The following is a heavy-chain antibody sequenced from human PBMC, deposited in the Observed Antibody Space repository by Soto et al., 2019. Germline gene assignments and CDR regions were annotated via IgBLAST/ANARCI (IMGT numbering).Heavy chain of an antibody. CDR3: ARDRGVAPPVAGNTHYYYYMDV. D-gene: IGHD6-19*01. CDR1: GYSFTNYG. V-gene: IGHV1-18*01. CDR2: ISAYNGNT. J-gene: IGHJ6*03. Sequence: QDQLVQSGVEVKKPGASVKVSCKASGYSFTNYGITWVRQAPGQGIEWTGWISAYNGNTNYAQKFQGRVTLTTDASTSTAYLELGSLRSDDTAVYYCARDRGVAPPVAGNTHYYYYMDVWGKGTTVTVSS.